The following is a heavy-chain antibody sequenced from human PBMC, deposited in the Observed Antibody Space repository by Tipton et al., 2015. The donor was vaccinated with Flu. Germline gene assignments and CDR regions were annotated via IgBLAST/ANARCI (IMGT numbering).Heavy chain of an antibody. CDR2: INPKSGVT. CDR3: ARERGDYYYGMDV. V-gene: IGHV1-2*02. Sequence: QLVQSGAEVEKPGASVKVSCKASGDTLTDYDLHWVRQAPGQGLEWLGRINPKSGVTNYAQKFQGRVTMTSDTSITTAYMELSSLKSDDTAIYYCARERGDYYYGMDVWGQGTTVTVSS. CDR1: GDTLTDYD. D-gene: IGHD3-10*01. J-gene: IGHJ6*02.